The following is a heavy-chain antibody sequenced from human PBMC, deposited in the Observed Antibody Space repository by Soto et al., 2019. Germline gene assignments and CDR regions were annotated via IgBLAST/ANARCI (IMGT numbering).Heavy chain of an antibody. D-gene: IGHD6-13*01. J-gene: IGHJ4*02. V-gene: IGHV4-39*07. CDR2: IYYSGST. CDR3: ARVYATSWYTYYFDY. Sequence: SETLSLTCTVSGGSISSSSYYWGWIRQPPGKGLEWIGSIYYSGSTNYNPSLKSRVTISSDTTKNQLSLKLTSVTAADTAVYHCARVYATSWYTYYFDYWGQGALVTV. CDR1: GGSISSSSYY.